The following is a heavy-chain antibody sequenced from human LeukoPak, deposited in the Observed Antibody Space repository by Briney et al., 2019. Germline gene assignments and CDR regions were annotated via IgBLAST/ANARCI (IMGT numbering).Heavy chain of an antibody. V-gene: IGHV3-74*01. CDR2: LSTDGSST. J-gene: IGHJ4*02. CDR3: ARASYSRAWTLFDY. CDR1: GFTFCSYW. D-gene: IGHD6-19*01. Sequence: GGSLRLSCAASGFTFCSYWVNWVRQAPGKGLVWVSSLSTDGSSTYYADSVKGRITISRDNAKNTLHLQMNSLRADDTAVYYCARASYSRAWTLFDYWGQGTLVTVSS.